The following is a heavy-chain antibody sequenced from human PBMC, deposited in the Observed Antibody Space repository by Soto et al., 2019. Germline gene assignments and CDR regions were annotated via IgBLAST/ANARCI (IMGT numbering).Heavy chain of an antibody. CDR3: ARGDGRYDKPYYFDY. CDR1: GFTFSSYS. V-gene: IGHV3-21*01. D-gene: IGHD3-9*01. CDR2: ISSSSSYI. Sequence: GGSLRLSCAASGFTFSSYSMNWVRQAPGKGLEWVSSISSSSSYIYYADSVKGRFTISRDNAKNSLYLQMNSLRAEDTAVYYCARGDGRYDKPYYFDYWGQGTLVTVSS. J-gene: IGHJ4*02.